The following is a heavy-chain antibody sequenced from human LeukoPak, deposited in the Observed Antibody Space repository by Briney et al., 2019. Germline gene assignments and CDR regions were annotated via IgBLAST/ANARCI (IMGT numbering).Heavy chain of an antibody. CDR3: AMTLLRYFDGFTSSLFDY. CDR2: INHSGST. CDR1: GGSFSGYY. Sequence: PSETLSLTCAVYGGSFSGYYWSWIRQPPGKWLEWLGEINHSGSTNYNPSLKSRVTISVDTFKNHFSLKLSSVTAADTAVYYCAMTLLRYFDGFTSSLFDYWGQGTLVTVSS. D-gene: IGHD3-9*01. V-gene: IGHV4-34*01. J-gene: IGHJ4*02.